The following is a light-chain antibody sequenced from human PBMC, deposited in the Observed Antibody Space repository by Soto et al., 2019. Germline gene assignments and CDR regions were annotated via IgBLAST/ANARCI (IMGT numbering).Light chain of an antibody. CDR1: QSVSSSY. Sequence: EIVLTQSPGNLSLSPGERATLSCRASQSVSSSYLAWYQQKPGQAPRLLIYGASSRATGIPDRFSGSGSGTDFTLTISRLEPEDCAVYYCQQYGSSPPYTFGQGTKLAIK. CDR3: QQYGSSPPYT. CDR2: GAS. J-gene: IGKJ2*01. V-gene: IGKV3-20*01.